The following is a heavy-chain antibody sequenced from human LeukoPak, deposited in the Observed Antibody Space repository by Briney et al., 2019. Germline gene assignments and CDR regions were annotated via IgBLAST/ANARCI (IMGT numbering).Heavy chain of an antibody. CDR1: GLTFSSYS. CDR2: ISSSSSTI. J-gene: IGHJ6*03. Sequence: PGGSLRLSCAASGLTFSSYSMNWVRQAPGKGLEWVSYISSSSSTIYYADSVKGRFTISRDNAKNSLYLQMNSLRAEDTAVYYCARDERYYYYMDVWGKGTTVTVSS. CDR3: ARDERYYYYMDV. V-gene: IGHV3-48*01.